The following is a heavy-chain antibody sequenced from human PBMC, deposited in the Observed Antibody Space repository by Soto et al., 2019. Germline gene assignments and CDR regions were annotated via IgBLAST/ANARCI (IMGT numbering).Heavy chain of an antibody. CDR1: GGTFSSYA. CDR3: ARDRYHYYGMDV. CDR2: IIPIFGTA. J-gene: IGHJ6*02. D-gene: IGHD1-20*01. V-gene: IGHV1-69*13. Sequence: SVKVSCKASGGTFSSYAISWVRQAPGQGLEWMGGIIPIFGTANYAQKFQGRVTITADESTSTAYMELSSLRSEDTAVYYCARDRYHYYGMDVWGQGTTVTVSS.